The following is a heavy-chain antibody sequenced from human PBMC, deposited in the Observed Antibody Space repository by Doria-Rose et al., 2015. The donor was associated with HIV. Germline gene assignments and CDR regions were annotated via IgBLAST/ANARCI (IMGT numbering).Heavy chain of an antibody. Sequence: SSNYMSWVRQAPGKGLEWVSVIYSDGRTYYADSVKGRFTVSRDNSKNTLYLQINSLRAEDTAVYYCARDPFQSWAYWGQGTLVTVSS. J-gene: IGHJ4*02. CDR2: IYSDGRT. CDR3: ARDPFQSWAY. CDR1: SSNY. V-gene: IGHV3-53*01. D-gene: IGHD3-16*01.